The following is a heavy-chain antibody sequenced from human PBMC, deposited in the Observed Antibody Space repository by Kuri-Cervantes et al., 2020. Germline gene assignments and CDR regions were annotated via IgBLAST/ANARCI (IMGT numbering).Heavy chain of an antibody. J-gene: IGHJ6*02. D-gene: IGHD1-20*01. CDR1: GYTFTGYY. V-gene: IGHV1-2*02. CDR2: INPNSGGT. Sequence: SVKVSCKASGYTFTGYYMHWVRQAPGQGLEWMGWINPNSGGTNYAQKFQGRVTMTRDTSISTAYMELSRLRSDDTAVYYCARILTGTTASYYYGMDVWGQGTTVTVSS. CDR3: ARILTGTTASYYYGMDV.